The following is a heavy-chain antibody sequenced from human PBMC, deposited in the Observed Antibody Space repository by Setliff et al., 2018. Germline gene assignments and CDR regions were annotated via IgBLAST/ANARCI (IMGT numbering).Heavy chain of an antibody. Sequence: SETLSLTCTVSGGSISSGSYYWSWIRQPAGKGLEWIGRIYTSGSTNYNPSLKSRVTTSVDTSKNQFSLKLSSVTAADTAVYYCARDSYFWTWYAFDIWGQVTMVTVSS. CDR2: IYTSGST. D-gene: IGHD3-3*01. V-gene: IGHV4-61*02. CDR1: GGSISSGSYY. CDR3: ARDSYFWTWYAFDI. J-gene: IGHJ3*02.